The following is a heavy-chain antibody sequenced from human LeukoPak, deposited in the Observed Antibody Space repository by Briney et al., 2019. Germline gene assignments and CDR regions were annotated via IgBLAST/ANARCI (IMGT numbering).Heavy chain of an antibody. CDR1: GFTFSTYS. CDR3: ARDRYTAKDYGMDV. V-gene: IGHV3-48*04. D-gene: IGHD5-18*01. Sequence: PGGSLRLSCAASGFTFSTYSMNWVRQAPGKGLEWVSYISSSGSTIYYADSVKGRFTISRDNAKNSLYLQMNSLRAEDTAVYYCARDRYTAKDYGMDVWGQGTTVTVSS. J-gene: IGHJ6*02. CDR2: ISSSGSTI.